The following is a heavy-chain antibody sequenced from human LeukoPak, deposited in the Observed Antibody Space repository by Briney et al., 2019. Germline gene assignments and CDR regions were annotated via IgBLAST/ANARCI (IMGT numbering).Heavy chain of an antibody. CDR1: GFTFSSYG. CDR2: IWYDGSNK. Sequence: GGSLRLSCAASGFTFSSYGMHWVRQAPGKGLEWVAVIWYDGSNKCYADSVKGRFTISRDNSKNTLYLQMNSLRAEDTAVYYCARERPRDYGDGVSNYFDYWGQGTLVTVSS. CDR3: ARERPRDYGDGVSNYFDY. J-gene: IGHJ4*02. V-gene: IGHV3-33*01. D-gene: IGHD4-17*01.